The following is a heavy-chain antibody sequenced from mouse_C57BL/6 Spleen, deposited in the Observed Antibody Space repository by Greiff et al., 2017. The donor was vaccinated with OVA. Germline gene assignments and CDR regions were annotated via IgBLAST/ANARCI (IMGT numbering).Heavy chain of an antibody. CDR1: GYTFTSYW. J-gene: IGHJ3*01. V-gene: IGHV1-59*01. CDR3: AREVDSSGSGAY. Sequence: VQLQQPGAELVRPGTSVKLSCKASGYTFTSYWMRWVKQRPGQGLEWIGVIDPSDSYTNYNQKFKGKAPLTVDTSSSTAYMQLSSLTSEDSAVDYCAREVDSSGSGAYWGQGTLVTVSA. CDR2: IDPSDSYT. D-gene: IGHD3-2*02.